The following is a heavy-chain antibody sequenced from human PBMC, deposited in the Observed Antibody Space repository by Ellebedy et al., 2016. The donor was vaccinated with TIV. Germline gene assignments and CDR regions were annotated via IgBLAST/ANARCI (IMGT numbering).Heavy chain of an antibody. V-gene: IGHV3-53*04. D-gene: IGHD3-10*01. J-gene: IGHJ4*02. Sequence: GESLKISCTASGFIVSTNHMSWVRPAPGKGLEWVGGYTNYADSVKGRFTISTHNSRNTLYLQMTNLRTEDTAVYYCAKGSFPFGDKSERKYSFQYWGQGTLVTVSS. CDR1: GFIVSTNH. CDR3: AKGSFPFGDKSERKYSFQY. CDR2: GYT.